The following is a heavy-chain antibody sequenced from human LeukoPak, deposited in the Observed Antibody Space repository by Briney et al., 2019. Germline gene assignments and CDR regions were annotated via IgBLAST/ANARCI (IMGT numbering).Heavy chain of an antibody. CDR1: GFTFSTYR. Sequence: GGSLRLSCVGTGFTFSTYRMNWVRQAPGKGLEWVANINPDGSEKYYVDSVKGRFTISRDNAKNSLYLQMNSLRPEDTAVYYCARGLRNFDYWGQGTPVAVSS. V-gene: IGHV3-7*05. D-gene: IGHD3-3*01. CDR3: ARGLRNFDY. J-gene: IGHJ4*02. CDR2: INPDGSEK.